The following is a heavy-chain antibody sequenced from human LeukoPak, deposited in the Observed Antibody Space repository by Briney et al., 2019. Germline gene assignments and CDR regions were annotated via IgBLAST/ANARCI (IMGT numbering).Heavy chain of an antibody. CDR1: GGSISSYY. CDR2: VYYTGST. J-gene: IGHJ6*03. CDR3: AREAYYDSSGYYFIYYMDV. D-gene: IGHD3-22*01. V-gene: IGHV4-59*12. Sequence: SETLSLTCTVSGGSISSYYWSWVRQPPGKGLEWIGFVYYTGSTNYSPSLKSRVTIPVDTSKNQFSLKLSSVTAADTAVYYCAREAYYDSSGYYFIYYMDVWGKGTTVTISS.